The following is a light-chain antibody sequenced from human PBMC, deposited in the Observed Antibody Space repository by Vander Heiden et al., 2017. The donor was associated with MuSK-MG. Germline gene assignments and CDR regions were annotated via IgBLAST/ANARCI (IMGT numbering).Light chain of an antibody. CDR3: MQGRQPGT. V-gene: IGKV2-28*01. CDR2: LGF. Sequence: IVMTQSPLPLPVTPGEPAAISCVSSQSLLYSTGCNYLDEYLQKRGQSPLLLYYLGFSRASVVPDRISCRGSGTEWTLKISRVEAEYVGVYSCMQGRQPGTFGQGTKVEIK. CDR1: QSLLYSTGCNY. J-gene: IGKJ1*01.